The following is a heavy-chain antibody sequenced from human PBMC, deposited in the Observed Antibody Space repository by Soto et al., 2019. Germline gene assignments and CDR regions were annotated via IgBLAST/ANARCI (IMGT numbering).Heavy chain of an antibody. J-gene: IGHJ5*02. CDR3: ARDPPYSSGWYAGFDP. D-gene: IGHD6-19*01. CDR1: GYTFTSYG. V-gene: IGHV1-18*01. CDR2: ISAYNGNT. Sequence: QVQLVQSGAEVKKPGASVKVSCKASGYTFTSYGISWVRQAPGQGLEWMGWISAYNGNTNYAQKLQGRVTMTTDTPTSTASMELRSLRSDDTAVYYCARDPPYSSGWYAGFDPWGQGTLVTVSS.